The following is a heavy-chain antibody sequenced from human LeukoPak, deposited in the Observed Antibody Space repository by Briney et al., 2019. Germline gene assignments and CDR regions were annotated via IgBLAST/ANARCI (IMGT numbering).Heavy chain of an antibody. D-gene: IGHD2-2*01. Sequence: ASVKVSCKASGYTFTDYYFHWVRQAPGQGLEWLGWINPHGTGTTYAQKFRGRVTMTRDTSMNTDYMELSGLRPDDTAVYYCARGGSDCHTTSCQRNFDYWGQGTLVTVSP. CDR1: GYTFTDYY. CDR3: ARGGSDCHTTSCQRNFDY. CDR2: INPHGTGT. J-gene: IGHJ4*02. V-gene: IGHV1-2*02.